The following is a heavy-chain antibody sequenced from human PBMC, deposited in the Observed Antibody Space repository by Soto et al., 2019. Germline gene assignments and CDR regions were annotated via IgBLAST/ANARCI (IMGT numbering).Heavy chain of an antibody. Sequence: SETLSLTCTVSGDSISGYYWSWIRQPPGKGLEWIGYIYYSGGTNYNPSLKSRVTISVDTSKNQFSLKLNSMTAADTAVYYCARHNYGSGSTYFDYWGQGTLVTVSS. V-gene: IGHV4-59*08. J-gene: IGHJ4*02. CDR2: IYYSGGT. CDR1: GDSISGYY. D-gene: IGHD3-10*01. CDR3: ARHNYGSGSTYFDY.